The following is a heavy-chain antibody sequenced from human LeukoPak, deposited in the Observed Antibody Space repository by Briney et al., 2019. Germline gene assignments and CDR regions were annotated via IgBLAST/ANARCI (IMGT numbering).Heavy chain of an antibody. V-gene: IGHV1-18*01. Sequence: ASVKVSCKASGYTFTKYCVSWVRQAPARGREWMGWISAYNGDIKYAQRGKGRVTMTTDTSTSTVYMELRSRRSDDTAVYYCARESGSDAFDIWGQGTMVTVSS. CDR1: GYTFTKYC. CDR3: ARESGSDAFDI. J-gene: IGHJ3*02. CDR2: ISAYNGDI.